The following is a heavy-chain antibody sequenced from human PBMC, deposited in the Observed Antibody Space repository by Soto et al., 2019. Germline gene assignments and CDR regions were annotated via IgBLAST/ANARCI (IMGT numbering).Heavy chain of an antibody. J-gene: IGHJ4*02. CDR3: VSGATGDY. CDR2: ISAYNGDT. Sequence: QVQLVQSGAEVKKPGASVKVSCKASGYSFTSYGISWVRQAPGQGLEWMGWISAYNGDTNYAQKLQARVTLTRDTSTSTAYMELRSQRSDDTAVYYCVSGATGDYWGQGTLVTVSS. CDR1: GYSFTSYG. D-gene: IGHD1-26*01. V-gene: IGHV1-18*01.